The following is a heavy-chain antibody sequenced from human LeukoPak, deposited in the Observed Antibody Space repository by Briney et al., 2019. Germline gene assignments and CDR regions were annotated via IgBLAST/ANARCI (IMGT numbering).Heavy chain of an antibody. D-gene: IGHD3-10*01. V-gene: IGHV4-39*01. J-gene: IGHJ4*02. CDR3: KTFYSVSQLDY. CDR1: GGSIRSSSYF. CDR2: IYYTGST. Sequence: SETLSLTCSVSGGSIRSSSYFWAWIRQPPGKGLEWIGNIYYTGSTYSNVPLRSRVAISVDTSKNQFSLRLSSVTAADTAVYYCKTFYSVSQLDYWGQGTLVTVSS.